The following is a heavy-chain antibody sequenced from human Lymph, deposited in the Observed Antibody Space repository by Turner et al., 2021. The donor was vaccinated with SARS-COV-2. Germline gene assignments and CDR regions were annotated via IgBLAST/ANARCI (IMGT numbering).Heavy chain of an antibody. Sequence: EVQLVQSGAEVKKPGESLKISCKCSGYSFPTYWIGWVRQMPGKGLEWMGIIYPGDSDTRYSPSFQGQVTISADKSISTAYLQWSSLKASDTAMYYCARLPIARGYSGYDFYYFDYWGQGTLVTVSS. J-gene: IGHJ4*02. CDR3: ARLPIARGYSGYDFYYFDY. D-gene: IGHD5-12*01. CDR2: IYPGDSDT. CDR1: GYSFPTYW. V-gene: IGHV5-51*01.